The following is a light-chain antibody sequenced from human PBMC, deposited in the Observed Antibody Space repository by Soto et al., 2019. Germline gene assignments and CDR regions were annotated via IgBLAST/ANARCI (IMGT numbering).Light chain of an antibody. CDR3: QQYNNWPPWT. CDR1: QSVSDK. J-gene: IGKJ1*01. Sequence: EIVMTQSPASVSVSPGERATLSCRASQSVSDKLAWYQQKPGQAPRLLIYHASARATGIPARFSGRESGTECTLTISGLHSEDFAVYYCQQYNNWPPWTFGQGTKVDIK. V-gene: IGKV3-15*01. CDR2: HAS.